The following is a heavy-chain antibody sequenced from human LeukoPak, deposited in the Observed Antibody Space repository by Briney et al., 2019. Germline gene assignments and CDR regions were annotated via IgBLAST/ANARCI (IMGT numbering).Heavy chain of an antibody. CDR3: ARDRLSGSYVLGAFDI. CDR2: FIPIFGTA. D-gene: IGHD1-26*01. V-gene: IGHV1-69*06. J-gene: IGHJ3*02. CDR1: GGTFSSYA. Sequence: ASVKVSCKASGGTFSSYALGSVRQAPGQGLEWMGGFIPIFGTANNAQRIQGRVTITADKSTSTAYMELSSLRSEDTAVYYCARDRLSGSYVLGAFDIWGQGTMVTVSS.